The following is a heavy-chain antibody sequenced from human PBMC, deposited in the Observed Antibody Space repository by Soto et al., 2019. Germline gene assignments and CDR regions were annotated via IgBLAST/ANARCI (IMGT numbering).Heavy chain of an antibody. J-gene: IGHJ4*02. CDR2: LANDGSYQ. V-gene: IGHV3-30*03. CDR3: ARSSGGSSWYPPDY. Sequence: QVQLVESGGGVVQPGRSLRLSCAASGFTFSGYGMHWVRQAPGEGLQWVAVLANDGSYQYYADSLKGRFTISRDNSKNTLYLQMDSLRPEDTAVYYCARSSGGSSWYPPDYWGQGTLVTVSP. D-gene: IGHD6-13*01. CDR1: GFTFSGYG.